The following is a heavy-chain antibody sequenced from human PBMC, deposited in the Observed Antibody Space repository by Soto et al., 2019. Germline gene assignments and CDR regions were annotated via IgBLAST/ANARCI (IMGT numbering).Heavy chain of an antibody. CDR3: ARGRLGYCSGGSCYSRDFAFDI. CDR2: INHSGST. V-gene: IGHV4-34*01. CDR1: GGSFSGYY. D-gene: IGHD2-15*01. J-gene: IGHJ3*02. Sequence: SETLSLTCAVYGGSFSGYYWSWIRQPPGKGLEWIGEINHSGSTNYNPSLKSRVTISVDTSKNQFSLKLSSVTAADTAVYYCARGRLGYCSGGSCYSRDFAFDIWGQGTMVTVSS.